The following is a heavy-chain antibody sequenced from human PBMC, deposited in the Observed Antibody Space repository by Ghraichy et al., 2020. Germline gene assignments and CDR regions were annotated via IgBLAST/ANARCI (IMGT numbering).Heavy chain of an antibody. CDR2: IYYSGST. D-gene: IGHD1-26*01. V-gene: IGHV4-39*01. CDR1: GGSISSSSYY. CDR3: ATWELLGWAFDI. J-gene: IGHJ3*02. Sequence: SETLSLTCTVSGGSISSSSYYWGWIRQPPGKGLEWIGSIYYSGSTYYNPSLKSRVTISVDTSKNQFSLKLSSVTAADTAVYYCATWELLGWAFDIWGQGTMVTVSS.